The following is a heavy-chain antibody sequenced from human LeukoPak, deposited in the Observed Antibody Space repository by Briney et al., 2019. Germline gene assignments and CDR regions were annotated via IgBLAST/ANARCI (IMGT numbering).Heavy chain of an antibody. D-gene: IGHD3-10*01. Sequence: GGSRRLSCAASGFTFSSYGMHWDRQAPGKGLEWVAVISCDGSNKYYADSVKGRFTISRDNSKNTLYLQMNSLRAEDTAVYYCAKDRQWARDGGLFPNWCDPWGQGPLVTVSS. V-gene: IGHV3-30*18. CDR1: GFTFSSYG. CDR3: AKDRQWARDGGLFPNWCDP. J-gene: IGHJ5*02. CDR2: ISCDGSNK.